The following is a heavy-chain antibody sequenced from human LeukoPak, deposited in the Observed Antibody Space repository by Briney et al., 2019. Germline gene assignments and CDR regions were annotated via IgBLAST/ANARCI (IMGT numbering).Heavy chain of an antibody. V-gene: IGHV4-4*07. J-gene: IGHJ5*02. CDR3: ARGRYDYVWGSYRQGNWFDP. D-gene: IGHD3-16*02. Sequence: SETLSLTCTVSGGSISSYYWSWIRQPAGKGLEWIGRIYTSGSTNYNPSLKSRVTISVDTSKNQFSLKLSSVTAADTAVYYCARGRYDYVWGSYRQGNWFDPWGQGTLVTVSS. CDR2: IYTSGST. CDR1: GGSISSYY.